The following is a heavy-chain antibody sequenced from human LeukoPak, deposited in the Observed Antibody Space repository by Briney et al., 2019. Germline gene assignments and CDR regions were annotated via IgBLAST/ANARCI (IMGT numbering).Heavy chain of an antibody. CDR2: IRYDGSNK. Sequence: GGSLRLSCAASGFTFSSYGRHWVRQAPGKGLEWVAFIRYDGSNKYYADSVKGRFTISRDNSKNTLYLQMNSLRAEDTAVYYCAKVQYSSSAQQAPYYCYYMDVWGKGTTVTVSS. J-gene: IGHJ6*03. V-gene: IGHV3-30*02. CDR3: AKVQYSSSAQQAPYYCYYMDV. CDR1: GFTFSSYG. D-gene: IGHD6-6*01.